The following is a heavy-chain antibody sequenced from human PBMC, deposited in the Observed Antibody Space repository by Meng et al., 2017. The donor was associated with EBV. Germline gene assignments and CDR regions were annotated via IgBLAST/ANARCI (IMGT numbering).Heavy chain of an antibody. J-gene: IGHJ4*02. D-gene: IGHD3-10*01. Sequence: QVQWVQSAARVKKPGSSVKVSCKTSGGPFRYYAISWVRQAPGQGLEWLGGFLPRLGAPNYAQKFRGRVKITADESTSTHYMDLSSLRSEDTAIYYCASESGRGYTPDYWGQGTLVTVSS. CDR2: FLPRLGAP. CDR3: ASESGRGYTPDY. CDR1: GGPFRYYA. V-gene: IGHV1-69*01.